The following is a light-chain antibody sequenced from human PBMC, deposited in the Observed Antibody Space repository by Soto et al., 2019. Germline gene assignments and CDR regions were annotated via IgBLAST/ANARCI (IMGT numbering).Light chain of an antibody. CDR2: GAS. CDR3: QQYSSSPPIT. J-gene: IGKJ5*01. Sequence: IVSPRTQSRLSLSPGASATFPCKASQRVGGNVAGYQQLPGQPPKLLLFGASSRATGIADKFCSSGAGTDFSLPISRLEPEDFAVYYCQQYSSSPPITFGQGTRLEIK. V-gene: IGKV3-20*01. CDR1: QRVGGN.